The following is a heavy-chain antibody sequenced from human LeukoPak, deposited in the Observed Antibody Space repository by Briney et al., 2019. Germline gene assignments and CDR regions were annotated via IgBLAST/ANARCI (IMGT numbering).Heavy chain of an antibody. J-gene: IGHJ4*02. CDR1: GGSISSSGYY. Sequence: SETLSLTCTVSGGSISSSGYYWGWIRQPPGKGLEWIGSIYYSGSTYYNPSLKSRVTISVDTSKNQFSLKLSSVTAADTAVYYCARHLPNYDILTGYSYYFDYWGQGTLVTVSS. CDR2: IYYSGST. CDR3: ARHLPNYDILTGYSYYFDY. D-gene: IGHD3-9*01. V-gene: IGHV4-39*01.